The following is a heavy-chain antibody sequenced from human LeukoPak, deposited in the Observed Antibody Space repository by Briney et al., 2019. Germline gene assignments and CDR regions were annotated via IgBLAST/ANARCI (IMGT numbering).Heavy chain of an antibody. D-gene: IGHD6-13*01. CDR2: INHSGST. J-gene: IGHJ5*02. Sequence: SETLSLTCAVYGGSFSGYYWSWIRQPPGKGLEWIGEINHSGSTNYNPSLKSRVTILVDTSKNQFSLKLSSVTAADTAVYYCARRGVLGIAASWGQGTLVTVSS. CDR3: ARRGVLGIAAS. V-gene: IGHV4-34*01. CDR1: GGSFSGYY.